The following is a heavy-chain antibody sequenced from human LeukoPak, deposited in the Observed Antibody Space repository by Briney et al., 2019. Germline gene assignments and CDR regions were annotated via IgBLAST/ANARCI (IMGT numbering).Heavy chain of an antibody. CDR1: GGSISSCC. D-gene: IGHD3-16*02. CDR2: INNSGSA. CDR3: ARDADYDYVWGSYRYFDY. Sequence: SETLSLTCTVSGGSISSCCWSWIRQAPGKGLEWIGYINNSGSANYSPSLMRRVTISVDKSKSQFSLKLSSVTAADTAVYYCARDADYDYVWGSYRYFDYWGQGTLVTVSS. J-gene: IGHJ4*02. V-gene: IGHV4-59*12.